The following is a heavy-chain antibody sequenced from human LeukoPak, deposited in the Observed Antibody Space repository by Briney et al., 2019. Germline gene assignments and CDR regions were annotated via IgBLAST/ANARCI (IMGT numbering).Heavy chain of an antibody. Sequence: SETLSLTRTVSGGSISSGSSDYYWGWIRQPPGKGLDWIGGISDSGRTYYNPSLKSRVTVSVDTSKNQFSLNLSSVTAADTAVYYCARQFGSGLWYFDLWGRGTLVTVSS. CDR2: ISDSGRT. CDR3: ARQFGSGLWYFDL. CDR1: GGSISSGSSDYY. J-gene: IGHJ2*01. V-gene: IGHV4-39*01. D-gene: IGHD3-10*01.